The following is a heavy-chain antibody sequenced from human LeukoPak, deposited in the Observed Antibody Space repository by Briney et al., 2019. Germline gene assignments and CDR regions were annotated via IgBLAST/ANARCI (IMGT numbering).Heavy chain of an antibody. Sequence: GASVTVSFTASGYTFTIYGISWVRQAPGQGLEWMGWISAYNGNTKYAQKFQGRVNMTTDTSTSTVYVELRSLRSDDTAVYYCVRGSMEDDAFDIWGQGTRVTVSS. CDR2: ISAYNGNT. J-gene: IGHJ3*02. CDR1: GYTFTIYG. V-gene: IGHV1-18*01. D-gene: IGHD1-1*01. CDR3: VRGSMEDDAFDI.